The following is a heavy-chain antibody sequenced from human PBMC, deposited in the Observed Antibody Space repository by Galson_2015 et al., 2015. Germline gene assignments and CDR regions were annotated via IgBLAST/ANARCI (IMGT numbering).Heavy chain of an antibody. V-gene: IGHV3-15*01. D-gene: IGHD1-26*01. Sequence: SLRLSCAASGFTFTSPYMSRLRQAPGKGLEWVAQITSKGAGGATDYAAPVRGRFTTARDASTATIHLQMNSLQPEDTAMYYCVTDVPAVGAGEFDYWGQGTLVTVSS. CDR2: ITSKGAGGAT. J-gene: IGHJ4*02. CDR3: VTDVPAVGAGEFDY. CDR1: GFTFTSPY.